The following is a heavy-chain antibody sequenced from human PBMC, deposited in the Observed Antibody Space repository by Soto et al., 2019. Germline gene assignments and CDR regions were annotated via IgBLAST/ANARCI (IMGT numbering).Heavy chain of an antibody. CDR3: ARNMDYYYGRGSGNGHGV. V-gene: IGHV1-2*02. Sequence: QVQLVQSGAEVKVPGDSVRVSCEASGYTFTAYHIHWVRQAPGQGLEWMGWINPKFGDTTYAQDFQGRVSMTRDMSISTVYMELSRLTSDDTAIYYCARNMDYYYGRGSGNGHGVWGQGTTVNVFS. CDR1: GYTFTAYH. D-gene: IGHD3-10*02. CDR2: INPKFGDT. J-gene: IGHJ6*02.